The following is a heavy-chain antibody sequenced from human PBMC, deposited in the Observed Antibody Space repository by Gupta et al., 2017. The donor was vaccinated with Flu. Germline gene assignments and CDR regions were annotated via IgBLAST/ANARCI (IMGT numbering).Heavy chain of an antibody. CDR1: GFSFSTYM. D-gene: IGHD3-22*01. Sequence: EVQLLESGGGLIRPGGSLRLSCAASGFSFSTYMLNWVRQAPGKGLEWVSGISGSGNNTYYADSVKGRFAISRDNSRNTMYLQMNSLRAEDTAVYYCARYFFDSGGYSLQYFDLWGPGTLVTVYS. CDR2: ISGSGNNT. CDR3: ARYFFDSGGYSLQYFDL. V-gene: IGHV3-23*01. J-gene: IGHJ4*02.